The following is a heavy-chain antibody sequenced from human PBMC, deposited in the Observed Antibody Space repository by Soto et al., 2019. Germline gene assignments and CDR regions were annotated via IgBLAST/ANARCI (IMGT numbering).Heavy chain of an antibody. V-gene: IGHV3-30*18. J-gene: IGHJ4*02. Sequence: QVQLVESGGGMVQPGRSLRLSCVASGFTFSSYGMHWVRQAPGKGLEWVAIISYDGSNTYYADSVKGRFTISRDNSKNTPYLQMNSLRAEDTSVYYCAKEGGLGGSYSISSAYYFDDWGQGTLVTVSS. D-gene: IGHD1-26*01. CDR2: ISYDGSNT. CDR1: GFTFSSYG. CDR3: AKEGGLGGSYSISSAYYFDD.